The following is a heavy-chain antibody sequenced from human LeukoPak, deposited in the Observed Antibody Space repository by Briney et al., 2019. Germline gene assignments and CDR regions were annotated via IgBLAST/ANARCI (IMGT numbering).Heavy chain of an antibody. J-gene: IGHJ6*03. CDR2: MNPNSGNT. Sequence: ASVKVSCKASGYTFTSYDINWVRQATGQGLEWMGWMNPNSGNTGYAQKFQGRVTMTRNTSISTAYMELSSLRSEDTAVYCCARGATLGRYYDFWSGYYRAAYYYYMDVWGKGTTVTVSS. D-gene: IGHD3-3*01. CDR1: GYTFTSYD. CDR3: ARGATLGRYYDFWSGYYRAAYYYYMDV. V-gene: IGHV1-8*01.